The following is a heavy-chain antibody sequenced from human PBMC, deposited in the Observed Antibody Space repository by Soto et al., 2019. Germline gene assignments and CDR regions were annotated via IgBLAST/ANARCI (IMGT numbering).Heavy chain of an antibody. V-gene: IGHV1-3*01. CDR3: ASDYGSNWRL. J-gene: IGHJ4*02. Sequence: QAHLVQSGAEVKMPGDSVQVSCKASGFVSTNHNFHWVRQAPGQSLEWMGRINAGNGNTQYAQNFQGRVNFTSDPSATTAIMELTNLRLEDRAMYYCASDYGSNWRLWGQGTLVSVSS. CDR1: GFVSTNHN. D-gene: IGHD6-19*01. CDR2: INAGNGNT.